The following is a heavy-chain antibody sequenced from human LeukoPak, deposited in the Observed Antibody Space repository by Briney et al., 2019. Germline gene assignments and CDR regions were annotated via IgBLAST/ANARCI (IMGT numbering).Heavy chain of an antibody. CDR2: ISGSGGST. D-gene: IGHD5-18*01. V-gene: IGHV3-23*01. J-gene: IGHJ4*02. CDR3: ARESDTAMVFDY. Sequence: GGSLRLSCAASGFTFSNYAIIWVRQAPGKGLEGVSGISGSGGSTDYADSVKGRFTISRDNAKNSLYLQMNSLRAEDTAVYYCARESDTAMVFDYWGQGTLVTVSS. CDR1: GFTFSNYA.